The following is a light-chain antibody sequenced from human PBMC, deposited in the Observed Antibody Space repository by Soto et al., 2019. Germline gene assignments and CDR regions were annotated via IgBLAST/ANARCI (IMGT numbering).Light chain of an antibody. CDR2: AAS. CDR3: QQRSNWPPPYT. V-gene: IGKV3D-20*02. CDR1: RSFASSY. J-gene: IGKJ2*01. Sequence: EIVLTQSPVTLSLSPGERATLSCRASRSFASSYLGWYQQKPGQAPRLLIYAASTRATGIPDRFSGSGSATDFTLTISRLEPEDSAVYYCQQRSNWPPPYTFGQGTKLEIK.